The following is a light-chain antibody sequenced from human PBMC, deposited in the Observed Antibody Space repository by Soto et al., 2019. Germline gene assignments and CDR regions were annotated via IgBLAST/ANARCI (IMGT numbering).Light chain of an antibody. CDR3: QTWGTGIWV. CDR1: SGHSTYA. Sequence: QPVLTQSPSASASLGASVKLTCTVRSGHSTYAIAWHQQQPEKGPRYLMKLNTDGSHRRGDGIPDRFSGSTSGAEGYLTISSLQPEDEADYYCQTWGTGIWVFGGGTKLTVL. CDR2: LNTDGSH. J-gene: IGLJ3*02. V-gene: IGLV4-69*01.